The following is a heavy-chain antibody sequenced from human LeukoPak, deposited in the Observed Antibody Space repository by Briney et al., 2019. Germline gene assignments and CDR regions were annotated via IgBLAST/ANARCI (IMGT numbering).Heavy chain of an antibody. D-gene: IGHD2-21*02. J-gene: IGHJ6*03. CDR3: ARATRRVVTATYYYYMDV. CDR2: IIPIFGTA. CDR1: GGTFSSYA. Sequence: SVKVSCKASGGTFSSYAISWVRQAPGQGLEWMGGIIPIFGTANYAQKFQGRVTITADESTSTAYMELSSLRSEDTAVYYCARATRRVVTATYYYYMDVWGKGTTVTISS. V-gene: IGHV1-69*13.